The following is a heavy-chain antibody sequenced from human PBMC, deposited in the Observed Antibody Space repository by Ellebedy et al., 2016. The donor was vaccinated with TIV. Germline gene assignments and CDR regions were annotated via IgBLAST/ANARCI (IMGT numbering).Heavy chain of an antibody. V-gene: IGHV3-48*03. CDR2: ISSIVNTI. CDR3: ARGLYGGDACEI. J-gene: IGHJ3*02. D-gene: IGHD4-23*01. Sequence: PGGSLRLSCAASGFTSSSYEMNRVRQAPGKGLAWVSYISSIVNTIYYAASVRGRFTISRDNAKHSLYLQMNSLRAEDPAVYYCARGLYGGDACEIWGRGTVVTVSS. CDR1: GFTSSSYE.